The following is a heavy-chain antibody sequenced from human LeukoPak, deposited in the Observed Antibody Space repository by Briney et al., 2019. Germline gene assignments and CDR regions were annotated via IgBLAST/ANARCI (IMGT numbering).Heavy chain of an antibody. CDR2: IYYSGST. D-gene: IGHD2-15*01. CDR1: GGSISSSSYY. V-gene: IGHV4-39*07. CDR3: ARANSYYCSGGSCYGSAFDP. J-gene: IGHJ5*02. Sequence: SETLSLTCTVPGGSISSSSYYWGWIRQPPGKGLEWIGGIYYSGSTYYNPSLKSRVTISVDTSKNQFSLKLSSVTAADTAVYYCARANSYYCSGGSCYGSAFDPWGQGTLVTVSS.